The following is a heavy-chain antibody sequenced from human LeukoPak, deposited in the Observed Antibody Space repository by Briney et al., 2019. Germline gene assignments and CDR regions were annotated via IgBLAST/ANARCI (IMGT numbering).Heavy chain of an antibody. CDR3: ARGPNYGDRVDFLVS. Sequence: GGSLRLSCVASGFIFSSHWMTWVRQAPGKGLEWVASIKQSGSEKYYADSVEGRFTVSRDNAKNSLNLRLNSLSAGDTAVYYCARGPNYGDRVDFLVSWGQGTKVTVSS. CDR2: IKQSGSEK. V-gene: IGHV3-7*01. J-gene: IGHJ4*02. CDR1: GFIFSSHW. D-gene: IGHD4-17*01.